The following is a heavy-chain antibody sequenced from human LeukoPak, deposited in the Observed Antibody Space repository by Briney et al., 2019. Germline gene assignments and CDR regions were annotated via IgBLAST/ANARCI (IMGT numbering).Heavy chain of an antibody. V-gene: IGHV3-74*01. CDR1: GFTFSNFW. D-gene: IGHD1-26*01. J-gene: IGHJ4*02. CDR2: IYGDGSFT. Sequence: GGSLRLSCAASGFTFSNFWMHWVRQAPGKGLVWVALIYGDGSFTRYADSVKGRFTISRDNPKSTLYLQMNSLRPEDTAVYYCARAFGGSYSSTVDYWGQGTLVTVSS. CDR3: ARAFGGSYSSTVDY.